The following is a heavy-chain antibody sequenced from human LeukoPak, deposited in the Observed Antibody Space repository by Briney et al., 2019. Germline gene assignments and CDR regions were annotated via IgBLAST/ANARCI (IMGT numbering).Heavy chain of an antibody. CDR3: AKVKDGVAARPTVDY. V-gene: IGHV3-23*01. Sequence: GGSLRLSCAASGFTFSSYAMSWVRQAPGKGLEWVSAISGSGGSTYYADSVKGRFTISRDNSKNTLYLQMNSLRAEDTAVYYRAKVKDGVAARPTVDYWGQGTLVTVSS. J-gene: IGHJ4*02. D-gene: IGHD6-6*01. CDR2: ISGSGGST. CDR1: GFTFSSYA.